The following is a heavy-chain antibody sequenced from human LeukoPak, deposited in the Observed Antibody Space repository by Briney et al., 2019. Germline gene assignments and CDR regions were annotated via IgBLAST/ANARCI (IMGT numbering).Heavy chain of an antibody. CDR1: GFTFSNYA. Sequence: GGSLRLSCAASGFTFSNYAMYWVRQAPGKGLEYVSAISSNGGSTYYVNSVNGRFTTSRDNSKNTLYLQMGSLRAEDMGVYYCARELYPYPRYGMDVWGQGATVTVSS. CDR3: ARELYPYPRYGMDV. V-gene: IGHV3-64*01. D-gene: IGHD2-2*02. J-gene: IGHJ6*02. CDR2: ISSNGGST.